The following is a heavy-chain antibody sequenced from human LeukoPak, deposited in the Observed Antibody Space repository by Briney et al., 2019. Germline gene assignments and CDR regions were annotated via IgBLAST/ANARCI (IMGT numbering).Heavy chain of an antibody. D-gene: IGHD6-6*01. CDR1: GYTFTSYD. Sequence: ASVTVSCKASGYTFTSYDINWVRQATGQGLEWMEWMNPNSGNTGYAQKFQGRVTMTRNTSISTDYMELRSLRSEDTAVYYCASFDGSSSHPFDYWGQGTLVTVSS. J-gene: IGHJ4*02. CDR2: MNPNSGNT. V-gene: IGHV1-8*01. CDR3: ASFDGSSSHPFDY.